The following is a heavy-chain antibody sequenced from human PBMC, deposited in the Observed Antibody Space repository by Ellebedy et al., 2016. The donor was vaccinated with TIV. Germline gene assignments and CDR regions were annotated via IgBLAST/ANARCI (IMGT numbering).Heavy chain of an antibody. V-gene: IGHV1-69*13. Sequence: SVKVSCXASGGTFSSYAISWVRQAPGQGLEWMGGIIPIFGTANYAQKFQGRVTITADESTSTAYMELSSLRSEDTAVYYCASRTDSGYSSGWYASWFDPWGQGTLVTVSS. D-gene: IGHD6-19*01. J-gene: IGHJ5*02. CDR1: GGTFSSYA. CDR3: ASRTDSGYSSGWYASWFDP. CDR2: IIPIFGTA.